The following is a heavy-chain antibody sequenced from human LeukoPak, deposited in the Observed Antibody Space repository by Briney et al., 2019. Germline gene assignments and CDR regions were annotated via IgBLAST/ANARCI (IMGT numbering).Heavy chain of an antibody. J-gene: IGHJ4*02. Sequence: ASVKVSCKAPGYTFTGYYKHWVRQAPGQGLEWMGRINPNSGGTNYAQKFQGRVTMTRDTSISTAYMELSRLRSDDTAVYYCARGCSSTSCIPFDYWGQGTLVTVSS. V-gene: IGHV1-2*06. D-gene: IGHD2-2*01. CDR1: GYTFTGYY. CDR3: ARGCSSTSCIPFDY. CDR2: INPNSGGT.